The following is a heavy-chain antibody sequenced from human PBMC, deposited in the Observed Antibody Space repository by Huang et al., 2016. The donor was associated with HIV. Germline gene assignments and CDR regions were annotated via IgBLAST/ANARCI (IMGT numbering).Heavy chain of an antibody. Sequence: QVQLVESGGGVVQPGRSRRLSCEASRFTFSNYAMHWVRQAPGNGLDWVAVILYDGINKYYSDSLKGRFTISRDNSKNTLYLQMNSLRAEDTAVYYCARDLWLRDLYYYYYMDVWGKGTTVTVSS. V-gene: IGHV3-30-3*01. J-gene: IGHJ6*03. CDR1: RFTFSNYA. D-gene: IGHD5-12*01. CDR2: ILYDGINK. CDR3: ARDLWLRDLYYYYYMDV.